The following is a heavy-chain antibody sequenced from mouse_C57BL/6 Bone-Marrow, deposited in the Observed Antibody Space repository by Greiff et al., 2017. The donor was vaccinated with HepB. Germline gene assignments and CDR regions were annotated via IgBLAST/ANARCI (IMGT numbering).Heavy chain of an antibody. V-gene: IGHV5-12*01. CDR3: ARQTVDY. CDR2: ISNGGGST. J-gene: IGHJ4*01. CDR1: GFTFSDYY. Sequence: EVQLVESGGGLVQPGGSLKLSCAASGFTFSDYYMYWVRQTPEKRLEWVAYISNGGGSTYYPDTVKGRFTISRDNAKNTLYLQMSRLKSEDTAMYYCARQTVDYWGQGTSVTVSS.